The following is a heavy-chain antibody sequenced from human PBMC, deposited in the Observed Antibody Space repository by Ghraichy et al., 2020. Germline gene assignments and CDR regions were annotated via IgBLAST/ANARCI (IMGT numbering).Heavy chain of an antibody. CDR2: ISGSGGST. D-gene: IGHD6-19*01. Sequence: GGSLRLSCAASGFNFSYYAMTWVRQAPGQGLEWISGISGSGGSTYYADSVKGRFTISRDNSKNTLYLQMNSLRAEDTAVYYCAKDRSDSSAWYNFDNWGQGTLVTVSS. J-gene: IGHJ4*02. CDR1: GFNFSYYA. V-gene: IGHV3-23*01. CDR3: AKDRSDSSAWYNFDN.